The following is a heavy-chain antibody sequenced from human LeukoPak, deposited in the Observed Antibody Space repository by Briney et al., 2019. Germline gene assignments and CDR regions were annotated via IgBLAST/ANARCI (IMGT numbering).Heavy chain of an antibody. CDR2: IYYSGST. CDR1: GGSISSYY. J-gene: IGHJ4*02. V-gene: IGHV4-59*01. D-gene: IGHD4-17*01. Sequence: NPSETLSLTCTVSGGSISSYYWSWIRQPPGKGLEWIGYIYYSGSTNYNPSLKSRVTISVDTSKNQFSLKLSSVTAADTAVYYCARVNDYGDSKIDYWGQGTLVTVSS. CDR3: ARVNDYGDSKIDY.